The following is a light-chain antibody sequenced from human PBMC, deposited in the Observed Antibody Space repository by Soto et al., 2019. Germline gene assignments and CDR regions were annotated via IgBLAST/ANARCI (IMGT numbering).Light chain of an antibody. J-gene: IGLJ3*02. Sequence: QSVLTQPASVSGSPGQSITISCTGTPSDLGAFNYVSWYQQHPGKAPKLLIFDVDNRPSGISDRFSGSKSATTASLTISGVQAEDEADYYCSSYTRGGTWVFGGGTKVTVL. V-gene: IGLV2-14*03. CDR3: SSYTRGGTWV. CDR2: DVD. CDR1: PSDLGAFNY.